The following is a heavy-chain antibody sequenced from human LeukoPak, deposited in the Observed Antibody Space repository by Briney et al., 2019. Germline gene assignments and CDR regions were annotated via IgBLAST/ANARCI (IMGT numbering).Heavy chain of an antibody. CDR2: IYYSGST. J-gene: IGHJ4*02. V-gene: IGHV4-61*01. CDR1: GGSVSSGSYY. Sequence: PSETLSLTCIVSGGSVSSGSYYWNWIQQPPGKGLEWIGYIYYSGSTNYNPSPKSRVTISADTSKNQFSLKLSSVTAADTAVYYCARGDRRGGYDKTFDYWGQGTLVTVSS. D-gene: IGHD5-12*01. CDR3: ARGDRRGGYDKTFDY.